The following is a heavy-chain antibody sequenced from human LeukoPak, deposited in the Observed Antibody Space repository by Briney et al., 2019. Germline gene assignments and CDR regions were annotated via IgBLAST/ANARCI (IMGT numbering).Heavy chain of an antibody. CDR2: INQDGNKK. CDR1: GFTFSSYW. D-gene: IGHD6-19*01. CDR3: AKAQAVAGGRWFDP. Sequence: GGSLRLSCAASGFTFSSYWMSWVRQAPGMGLEWVANINQDGNKKYYVDSVRGRFTISRDNAKNSLYLQMNGLRAEDTAVYYCAKAQAVAGGRWFDPWGQGTLVTVSS. J-gene: IGHJ5*02. V-gene: IGHV3-7*01.